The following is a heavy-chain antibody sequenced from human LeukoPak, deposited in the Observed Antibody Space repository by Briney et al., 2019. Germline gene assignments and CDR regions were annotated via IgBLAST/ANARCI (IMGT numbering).Heavy chain of an antibody. V-gene: IGHV3-23*01. J-gene: IGHJ4*02. CDR1: GFTFSSYA. Sequence: PGGSLRLSCAASGFTFSSYAMSWVRQAPGKGLEWVSAISGSGGSTYYADSVKGRFTISRDNSKNTLYLQRNSLRAEDTAVYYCAKGHRYGGFSVNLDYWGQGTLVTVSS. CDR2: ISGSGGST. D-gene: IGHD3-10*01. CDR3: AKGHRYGGFSVNLDY.